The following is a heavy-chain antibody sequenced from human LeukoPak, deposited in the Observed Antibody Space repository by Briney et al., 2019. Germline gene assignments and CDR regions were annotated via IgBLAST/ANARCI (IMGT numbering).Heavy chain of an antibody. CDR3: AKDHRVVVRTFDI. D-gene: IGHD3-22*01. CDR2: ISGSGGST. V-gene: IGHV3-23*01. J-gene: IGHJ3*02. CDR1: GFTVSSNY. Sequence: GGSLRLSCAASGFTVSSNYMSWVRQAPGKGLEWVSAISGSGGSTYYADSVKGRFTISRDNSKNTLYLQMNSLRAEDTAVYYCAKDHRVVVRTFDIWGQGTMVTVSS.